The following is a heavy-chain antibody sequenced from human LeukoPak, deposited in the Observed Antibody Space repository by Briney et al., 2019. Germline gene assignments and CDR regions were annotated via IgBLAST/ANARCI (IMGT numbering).Heavy chain of an antibody. D-gene: IGHD3-22*01. Sequence: GGSLRLSCPASGIIFSNYWMTWVRQAPGKGPEWVASINQDGTKKNLVDSAKGRFTISRDNAENSLFLQMNSLGAEDTAVYYCARDRSPHSGGFYIDAFDIWGRGTMVTVSS. J-gene: IGHJ3*02. CDR2: INQDGTKK. CDR3: ARDRSPHSGGFYIDAFDI. CDR1: GIIFSNYW. V-gene: IGHV3-7*01.